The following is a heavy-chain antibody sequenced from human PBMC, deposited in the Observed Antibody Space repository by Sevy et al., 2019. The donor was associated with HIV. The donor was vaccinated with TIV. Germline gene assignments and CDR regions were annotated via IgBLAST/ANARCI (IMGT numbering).Heavy chain of an antibody. J-gene: IGHJ3*02. CDR1: GFTFDDYA. CDR2: ISWNSGSI. D-gene: IGHD2-15*01. V-gene: IGHV3-9*01. CDR3: ETDMAPHVLGDCSGGRCYRGGFDI. Sequence: GGSLRLSCAASGFTFDDYAMHWVRQAPGKGLEWVSGISWNSGSIGYADSVKGRFTISRDNAKNSLYLQMNSLRTEDTALYYDETDMAPHVLGDCSGGRCYRGGFDIWGQGTMVTVSS.